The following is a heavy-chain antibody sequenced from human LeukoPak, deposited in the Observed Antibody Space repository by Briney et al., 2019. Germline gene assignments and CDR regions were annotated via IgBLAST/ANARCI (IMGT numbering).Heavy chain of an antibody. Sequence: ASVKVSCTASGYTFTIYGINWLRQAPGQGLEWMGWISTYNGNTNYAQKLQGRVTMTTDTSTSTAYMELRSLRSDDTAVYYCARAPITVAGSALWYWGQGTLVTVSS. J-gene: IGHJ4*02. CDR3: ARAPITVAGSALWY. V-gene: IGHV1-18*01. CDR2: ISTYNGNT. D-gene: IGHD6-19*01. CDR1: GYTFTIYG.